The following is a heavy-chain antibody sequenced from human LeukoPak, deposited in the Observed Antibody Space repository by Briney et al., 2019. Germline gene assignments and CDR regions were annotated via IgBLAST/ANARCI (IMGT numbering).Heavy chain of an antibody. J-gene: IGHJ5*02. CDR2: ISYDGSNK. D-gene: IGHD4-17*01. CDR1: GFTFSSYA. CDR3: AKERQTGDYFTSDR. Sequence: PGGSLRLSCAASGFTFSSYAMHWVRQAPGKGLEWVAVISYDGSNKYYADSVKGRFTISRDNSKNTLYLQMNSLRGEDAAVYYCAKERQTGDYFTSDRWGQGTLVTVSS. V-gene: IGHV3-30-3*01.